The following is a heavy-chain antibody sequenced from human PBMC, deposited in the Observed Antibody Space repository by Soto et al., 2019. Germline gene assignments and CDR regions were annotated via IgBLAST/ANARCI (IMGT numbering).Heavy chain of an antibody. CDR2: IKQDGSEK. D-gene: IGHD6-13*01. CDR3: ARDGRDSSSWYRSNVWGAFDI. Sequence: GGSLRLSCAASGFTFSSYWMSWVRQAPGKGLEWVANIKQDGSEKYYVDSVKGRFTISRDNAKNSLYLQMNSLRAEDTAVYYCARDGRDSSSWYRSNVWGAFDIWGQGTMVTVSS. V-gene: IGHV3-7*01. J-gene: IGHJ3*02. CDR1: GFTFSSYW.